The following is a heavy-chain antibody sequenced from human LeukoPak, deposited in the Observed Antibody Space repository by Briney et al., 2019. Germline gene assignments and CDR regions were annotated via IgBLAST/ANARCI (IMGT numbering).Heavy chain of an antibody. CDR3: AKGHRSDYYDSSGRFDP. J-gene: IGHJ5*02. Sequence: PGRSLRLSCVASGFTFHDYAIHWVQQAPGKGLEWVSAISGSGGSTYYADSVKGRFTISRDNSKNTLYLQMNSLRAEDTAVYYCAKGHRSDYYDSSGRFDPWGQGTLVTVSS. D-gene: IGHD3-22*01. CDR2: ISGSGGST. CDR1: GFTFHDYA. V-gene: IGHV3-23*01.